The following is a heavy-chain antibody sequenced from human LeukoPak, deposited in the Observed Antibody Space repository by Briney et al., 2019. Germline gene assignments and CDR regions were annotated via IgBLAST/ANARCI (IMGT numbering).Heavy chain of an antibody. D-gene: IGHD2-2*01. V-gene: IGHV4-59*01. Sequence: SETLTLTCTVSGGSISSYYWSWIRQPPGKGLEWIGYICYSGSTNYNPSLKSRVTISVDTSKNQFSLKLSSVTAADTAVYYCARGRVPAAIEGYYYYYMVVWRKGTTVTVSS. CDR2: ICYSGST. J-gene: IGHJ6*03. CDR3: ARGRVPAAIEGYYYYYMVV. CDR1: GGSISSYY.